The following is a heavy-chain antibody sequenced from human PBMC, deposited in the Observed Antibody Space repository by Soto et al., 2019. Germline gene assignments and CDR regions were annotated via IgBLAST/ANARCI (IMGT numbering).Heavy chain of an antibody. D-gene: IGHD1-7*01. V-gene: IGHV1-69*01. Sequence: QVQLVQSGAEVKKPGSSVKVSCKASGGTFSSYAISWVRQAPGQGLEWMGGIIPIFGTANYAQKFQGRVTITADEATSTGYMGLSSLRAEETAVCYGGRAGGELRGDWFDPWGQGTLVTVSS. CDR3: GRAGGELRGDWFDP. CDR2: IIPIFGTA. J-gene: IGHJ5*02. CDR1: GGTFSSYA.